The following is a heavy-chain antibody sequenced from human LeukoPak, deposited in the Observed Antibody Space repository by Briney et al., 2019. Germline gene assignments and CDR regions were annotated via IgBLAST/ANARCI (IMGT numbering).Heavy chain of an antibody. J-gene: IGHJ4*02. CDR1: GFTFSSYS. V-gene: IGHV3-21*01. CDR3: ARDGGVAGYSSGWCFDY. D-gene: IGHD6-19*01. CDR2: ISSSSSYI. Sequence: GGSLRLSCAASGFTFSSYSMNWVRQAPGKGLEWVSSISSSSSYIYYADSVKGRFTISRDNAKNSLYLQMNSLRVEDTAVCYCARDGGVAGYSSGWCFDYWGQGTLVTVSS.